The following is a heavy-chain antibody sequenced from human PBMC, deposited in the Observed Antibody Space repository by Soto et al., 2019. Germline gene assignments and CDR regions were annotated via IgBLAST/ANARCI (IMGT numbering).Heavy chain of an antibody. CDR2: VYYSGTT. D-gene: IGHD6-13*01. Sequence: QVLLQESGPGLVQPSETLSLTCTVSGGSMNYYYWSWIRRSPGKGLEWIGYVYYSGTTYYNPSLQSRVTISIATSQNQFSLELRSVTAADSAIYYCARAGRSWRYVLDSWGRGTLVTVSA. CDR3: ARAGRSWRYVLDS. V-gene: IGHV4-59*01. J-gene: IGHJ4*02. CDR1: GGSMNYYY.